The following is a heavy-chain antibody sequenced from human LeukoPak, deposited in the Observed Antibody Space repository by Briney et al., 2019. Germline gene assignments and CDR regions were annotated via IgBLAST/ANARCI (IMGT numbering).Heavy chain of an antibody. D-gene: IGHD1-26*01. CDR2: ISYDGGNK. Sequence: PGGSLRLSCAASGFTFSSYAMHWVRQAPGKGLEWVAVISYDGGNKYYADSVKGRFTISRDNSKNTLYLQMNSLRAEDTAVYYCAKDGGSGNFDYWGQGTLVTVST. V-gene: IGHV3-30*04. J-gene: IGHJ4*02. CDR3: AKDGGSGNFDY. CDR1: GFTFSSYA.